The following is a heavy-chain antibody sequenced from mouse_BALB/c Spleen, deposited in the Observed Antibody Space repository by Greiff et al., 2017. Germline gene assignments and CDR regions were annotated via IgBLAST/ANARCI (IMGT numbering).Heavy chain of an antibody. D-gene: IGHD2-10*02. Sequence: QVQLQQSGAELAKPGASVKMSCKASGYTFTSYWMHWVKQRPGQGLEWIGYINPSTGYTEYNQKFKDKATLTADKSSSTAYMQLSSLTSEDSAVYYCARRKYGNYHYAMDYWGQGTSVTVSS. CDR3: ARRKYGNYHYAMDY. CDR1: GYTFTSYW. V-gene: IGHV1-7*01. J-gene: IGHJ4*01. CDR2: INPSTGYT.